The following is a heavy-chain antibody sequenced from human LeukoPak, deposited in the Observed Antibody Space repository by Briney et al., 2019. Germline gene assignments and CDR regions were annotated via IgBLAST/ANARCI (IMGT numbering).Heavy chain of an antibody. V-gene: IGHV3-21*01. D-gene: IGHD2-15*01. Sequence: GGSLRLSCAASGFIFSSYSINWVRQAPGKGLEWVSSISSSSSYIYYADLVKGRFTISRDNAKNSLYLQMNSLRVKDTAVYYCAREVHSGYYGMDVWGQGTTVTVSS. CDR3: AREVHSGYYGMDV. CDR1: GFIFSSYS. J-gene: IGHJ6*02. CDR2: ISSSSSYI.